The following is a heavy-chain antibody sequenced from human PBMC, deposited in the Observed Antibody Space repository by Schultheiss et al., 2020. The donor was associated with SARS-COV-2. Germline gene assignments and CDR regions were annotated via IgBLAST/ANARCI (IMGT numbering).Heavy chain of an antibody. Sequence: GGSLRLSCAASGFTFSSYSMNWVRQAPGKGLEWVGFIRSKAYGGTTEYAASVKGRFTISRDDSKSIAYLQMNSLKTEDTAVYYCTLAGDYYGSGSYKGKYNWFDPWGQGTLVTVSS. J-gene: IGHJ5*02. CDR3: TLAGDYYGSGSYKGKYNWFDP. CDR1: GFTFSSYS. CDR2: IRSKAYGGTT. D-gene: IGHD3-10*01. V-gene: IGHV3-49*04.